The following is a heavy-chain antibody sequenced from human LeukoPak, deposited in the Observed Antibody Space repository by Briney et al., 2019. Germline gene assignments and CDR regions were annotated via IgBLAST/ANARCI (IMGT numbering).Heavy chain of an antibody. Sequence: GASVKVSCKASGYTFTSYGISWVRQAPGQGLEWMGWISAYNGNTNYAQKLQGRVTMTTDTSTSTASMELRSLRSDDTAVYYCARDNRGGPWIQLWSYYYMDVWGKGTTVTISS. D-gene: IGHD5-18*01. J-gene: IGHJ6*03. V-gene: IGHV1-18*01. CDR2: ISAYNGNT. CDR1: GYTFTSYG. CDR3: ARDNRGGPWIQLWSYYYMDV.